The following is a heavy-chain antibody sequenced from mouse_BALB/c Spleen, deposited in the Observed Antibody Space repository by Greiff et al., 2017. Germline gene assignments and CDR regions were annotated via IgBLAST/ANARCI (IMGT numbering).Heavy chain of an antibody. CDR2: ISYSGST. Sequence: DVQLVESGPSLVKPSQTLSLTCSVTGDSITSGYWNWIRKFPGNKLEYMGYISYSGSTYYNTSLKSRISITRDTSKNHYYLQLNAVTTEDTATYYCGSTTLTSVVAMDYWGQGTSVTVSS. CDR1: GDSITSGY. CDR3: GSTTLTSVVAMDY. V-gene: IGHV3-8*02. J-gene: IGHJ4*01. D-gene: IGHD1-1*01.